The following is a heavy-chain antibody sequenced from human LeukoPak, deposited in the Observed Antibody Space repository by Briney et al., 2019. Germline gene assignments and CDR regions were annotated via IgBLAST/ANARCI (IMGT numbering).Heavy chain of an antibody. D-gene: IGHD3-10*01. J-gene: IGHJ4*02. CDR2: IYYSGNT. CDR3: ARGGDYYGSGRPFDY. V-gene: IGHV4-39*07. CDR1: GGFINSVSYY. Sequence: PSETLSLTCTVSGGFINSVSYYWAWIRQPPGKGLEWIGNIYYSGNTYYNPSLKSRVTISVYTSKNQFSLKLNSVTAADTAVYYCARGGDYYGSGRPFDYWGQGTLVTVSS.